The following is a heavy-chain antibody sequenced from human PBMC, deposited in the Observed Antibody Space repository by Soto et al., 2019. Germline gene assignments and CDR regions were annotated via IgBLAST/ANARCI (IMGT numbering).Heavy chain of an antibody. J-gene: IGHJ4*02. CDR1: GFTFSGYA. CDR3: ARDLRQTPDY. CDR2: ISNDGTNE. Sequence: VQLVESGGGVVQPGRCLRLFCAASGFTFSGYALHWVRQAPGKGLEWVAVISNDGTNEYYAESVKGRFTISRDNSKDTVYLQMNSLRLEDTAVYYCARDLRQTPDYWGQGTLVTVSS. V-gene: IGHV3-30-3*01.